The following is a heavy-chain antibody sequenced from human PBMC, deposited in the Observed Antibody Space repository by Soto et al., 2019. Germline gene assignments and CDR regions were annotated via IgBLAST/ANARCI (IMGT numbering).Heavy chain of an antibody. J-gene: IGHJ5*02. Sequence: GESLKISCKGCGYSFTSYWIGWVRQMPGKGLEWMGIIYPGDSDTRYSPSFQGQVTISADKSISTAYLQWSSLKPSDTAMYSCASLALFNTWFDPWGQGTLVTVSS. V-gene: IGHV5-51*01. CDR1: GYSFTSYW. CDR3: ASLALFNTWFDP. CDR2: IYPGDSDT.